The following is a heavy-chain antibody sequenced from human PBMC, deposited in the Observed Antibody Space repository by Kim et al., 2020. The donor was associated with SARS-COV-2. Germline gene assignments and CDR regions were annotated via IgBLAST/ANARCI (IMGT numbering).Heavy chain of an antibody. CDR3: ARAYGSGLGACYFDY. J-gene: IGHJ4*03. D-gene: IGHD3-10*01. CDR1: GGSISSYY. Sequence: SETLSLTCTVSGGSISSYYWSWIRQPPGKGLEWIGYIYYSGSTNYNPSLKSRVTISVDTSKNQFSLKLSSVTAADTAVYYCARAYGSGLGACYFDYWGQGTLVTVSS. CDR2: IYYSGST. V-gene: IGHV4-59*13.